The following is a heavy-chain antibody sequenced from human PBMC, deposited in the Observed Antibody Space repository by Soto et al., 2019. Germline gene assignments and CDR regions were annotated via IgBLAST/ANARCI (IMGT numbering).Heavy chain of an antibody. J-gene: IGHJ4*02. V-gene: IGHV4-39*01. CDR3: ARRALQNEFDL. CDR1: GVSISSSSHY. Sequence: PSETLSLTCSVSGVSISSSSHYWAWIRQAPGQGLEWIGSGYQSGNTYYNPSLRNRVAVSVDTSTNQISLRVKSVTASDTGVYFCARRALQNEFDLWGQGTRVTVSS. CDR2: GYQSGNT.